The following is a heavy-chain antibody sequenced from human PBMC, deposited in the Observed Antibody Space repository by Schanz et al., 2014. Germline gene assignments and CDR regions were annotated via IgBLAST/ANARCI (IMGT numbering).Heavy chain of an antibody. J-gene: IGHJ2*01. CDR2: ISAYNGHT. CDR3: VRVPSRDVSFDL. V-gene: IGHV1-18*01. CDR1: GYTFTSYG. D-gene: IGHD3-16*01. Sequence: QVQLVQSGAEVKKPGASVKVSCKASGYTFTSYGIKWVRQAPGQGLEWMGWISAYNGHTDYAQKLQGRVALTTDTSANTAYMELRSLRSDDTAHYYCVRVPSRDVSFDLWGRGTLVTVSS.